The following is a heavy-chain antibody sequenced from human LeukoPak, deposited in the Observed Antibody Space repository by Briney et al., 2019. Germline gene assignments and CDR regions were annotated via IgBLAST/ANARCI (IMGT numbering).Heavy chain of an antibody. CDR3: ARGTAMVRGVVGYYHGMDV. CDR2: IYYSGST. Sequence: SETLSLTCTVSGGSISSYYWSWLRQPPGKGLEWIGYIYYSGSTNYNPSLKSRVTISVDTSKNQFSLKLSSVTAADTAVYYCARGTAMVRGVVGYYHGMDVWGKGTTVTVSS. J-gene: IGHJ6*04. V-gene: IGHV4-59*01. D-gene: IGHD3-10*01. CDR1: GGSISSYY.